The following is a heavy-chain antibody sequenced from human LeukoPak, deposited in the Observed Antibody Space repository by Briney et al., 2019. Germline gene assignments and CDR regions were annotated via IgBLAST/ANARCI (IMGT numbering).Heavy chain of an antibody. CDR1: GFTFSSYG. CDR2: ISSSSSTI. J-gene: IGHJ6*03. Sequence: GGSLRLSCAASGFTFSSYGMNWVRQAPGKGLEWVSYISSSSSTIYYADSVKGRFTISRDNAKNSLYLQMNSLRAEDTAEYYCARDEPNDYYMDVWGKGTTVTVSS. V-gene: IGHV3-48*04. CDR3: ARDEPNDYYMDV. D-gene: IGHD1-1*01.